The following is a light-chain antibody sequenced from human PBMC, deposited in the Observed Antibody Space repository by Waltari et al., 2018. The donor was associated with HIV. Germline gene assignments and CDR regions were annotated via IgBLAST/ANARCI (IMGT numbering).Light chain of an antibody. CDR3: SSSVGSNNYV. CDR2: EVT. J-gene: IGLJ1*01. V-gene: IGLV2-8*01. CDR1: SSNVGGSQF. Sequence: QSALTQPPSASGSPGQSVTISCTGTSSNVGGSQFVLWYQQHPGKAPKVMIYEVTKRPSGVPDRFSGSRSGNTASLTVSGLQAEDEADYYCSSSVGSNNYVFGTGTKVTVL.